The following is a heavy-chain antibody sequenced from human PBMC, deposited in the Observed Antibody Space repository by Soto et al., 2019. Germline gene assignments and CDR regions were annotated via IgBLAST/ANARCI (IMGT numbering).Heavy chain of an antibody. J-gene: IGHJ5*02. CDR1: GYTFTRDQ. V-gene: IGHV1-46*01. Sequence: ASVKVSCKASGYTFTRDQIHWVRQAPGQGLEWMGMIDPIGGKTNYAQKFQGRVTMTRDTSTSTVYMALSSLRSEDTAIYFCGRVMRSLLSITALDTWGQGTLVTVSS. CDR2: IDPIGGKT. CDR3: GRVMRSLLSITALDT. D-gene: IGHD3-10*01.